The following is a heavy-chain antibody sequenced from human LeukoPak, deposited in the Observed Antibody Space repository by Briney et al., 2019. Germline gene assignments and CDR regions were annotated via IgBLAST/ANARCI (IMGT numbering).Heavy chain of an antibody. J-gene: IGHJ4*02. CDR2: IGSTAI. Sequence: PGESLRLSCAASGFSVTTYSMGWVRQAPGKGQEWVSYIGSTAIYADSVRGRFTISRDNAENSLYLQMNSLRAEDTAVYYCARDGPPTGAGDFDYWGQGTPVTVSS. CDR3: ARDGPPTGAGDFDY. CDR1: GFSVTTYS. D-gene: IGHD3-10*01. V-gene: IGHV3-48*01.